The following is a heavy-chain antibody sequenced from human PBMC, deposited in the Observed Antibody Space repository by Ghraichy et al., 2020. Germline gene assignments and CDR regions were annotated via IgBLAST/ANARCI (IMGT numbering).Heavy chain of an antibody. CDR1: GFTFSSYS. J-gene: IGHJ4*02. CDR2: ISSSSSTI. CDR3: ARDLRAVGGI. V-gene: IGHV3-48*01. D-gene: IGHD3-16*01. Sequence: LSLTCAASGFTFSSYSMNWVRQAPGKGLEWVSYISSSSSTIYYADSVKGRFTISRDNAKNSLYLQMNSLRAEDTAVYYCARDLRAVGGIWGQGTLVTVSS.